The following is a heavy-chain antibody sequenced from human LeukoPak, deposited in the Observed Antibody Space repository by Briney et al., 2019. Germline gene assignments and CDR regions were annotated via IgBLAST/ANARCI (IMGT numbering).Heavy chain of an antibody. CDR3: ARWDSSGYFNWFDP. Sequence: PGGSLRLSCAASGFTFSNYGMHWVRQAPGKGLEWVSAISGSGGSTYYADSVKGRFTISRDNSKNTLYLQMNSLRAEDTAVYYCARWDSSGYFNWFDPWGQGTLVTVSS. D-gene: IGHD3-22*01. CDR2: ISGSGGST. J-gene: IGHJ5*02. V-gene: IGHV3-23*01. CDR1: GFTFSNYG.